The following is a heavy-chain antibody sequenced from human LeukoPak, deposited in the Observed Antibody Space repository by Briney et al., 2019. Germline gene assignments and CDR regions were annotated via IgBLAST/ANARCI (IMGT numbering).Heavy chain of an antibody. J-gene: IGHJ3*02. CDR2: IYYSGST. CDR3: ARDGEDSGYSYGFPDAFDI. V-gene: IGHV4-30-4*08. D-gene: IGHD5-18*01. Sequence: PSETLSLTCTVFGGSISNYHWSWVRQPPGKGLEWIGYIYYSGSTYYNPSLKSRVTISVDTSKNRFSLKLSSVTAADTAVYYCARDGEDSGYSYGFPDAFDIWGQGTMVTVSS. CDR1: GGSISNYH.